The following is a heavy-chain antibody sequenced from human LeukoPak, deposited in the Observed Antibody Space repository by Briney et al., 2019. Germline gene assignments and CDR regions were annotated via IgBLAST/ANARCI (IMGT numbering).Heavy chain of an antibody. CDR2: INHGGST. J-gene: IGHJ4*02. CDR1: GGSFSGYY. CDR3: ARNRPTVIDY. V-gene: IGHV4-34*01. D-gene: IGHD4-17*01. Sequence: PSETLSLACAVYGGSFSGYYWSWIRQPPGKGLEWIGEINHGGSTNYNPSLKSRVTISVDTSKNQFSLKLSSVTAADTAVYYCARNRPTVIDYWGQGTLVTVSS.